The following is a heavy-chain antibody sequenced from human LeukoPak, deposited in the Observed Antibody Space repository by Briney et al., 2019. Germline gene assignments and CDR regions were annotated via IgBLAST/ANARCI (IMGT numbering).Heavy chain of an antibody. CDR1: GGSISSSSYY. D-gene: IGHD1-1*01. J-gene: IGHJ4*02. CDR2: IYYSGST. V-gene: IGHV4-39*07. Sequence: SETLSLTCTVSGGSISSSSYYWGWIRQPPGKGLEWIGIIYYSGSTYYNPSLKSRVTLSVDTSKNQFSLKLSSVTAADTAVYYCARSSGGTWSHPFDYWGQGTLVTVSS. CDR3: ARSSGGTWSHPFDY.